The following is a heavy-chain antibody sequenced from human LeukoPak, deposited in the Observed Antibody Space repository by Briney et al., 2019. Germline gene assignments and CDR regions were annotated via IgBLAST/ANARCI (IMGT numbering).Heavy chain of an antibody. J-gene: IGHJ3*02. V-gene: IGHV3-23*01. CDR1: GFTFSSYA. CDR2: ISGSGGST. Sequence: GGSLRLSCAASGFTFSSYAMSWVRQAPGKGLEWVSAISGSGGSTYYADSVKGRFTISRDNSKSTLYLQMNSLRAEDTAVYYCAKRTRLLWFGFSDIWGQGTMVTVSS. CDR3: AKRTRLLWFGFSDI. D-gene: IGHD3-10*01.